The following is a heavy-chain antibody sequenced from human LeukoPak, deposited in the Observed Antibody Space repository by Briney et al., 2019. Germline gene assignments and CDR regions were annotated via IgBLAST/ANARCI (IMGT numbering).Heavy chain of an antibody. V-gene: IGHV3-21*04. CDR2: ISSSDSYI. CDR1: GFTFGDYA. J-gene: IGHJ4*02. Sequence: GGSLRLSCTTSGFTFGDYAMSWVRQAPGKGLEWISSISSSDSYIYYADSVKGRFTISRDNSKNTLYMQMKSLRAEDTAVYFCAKAHGWLLPTRVDYWGQGTLVTVSS. CDR3: AKAHGWLLPTRVDY. D-gene: IGHD3-22*01.